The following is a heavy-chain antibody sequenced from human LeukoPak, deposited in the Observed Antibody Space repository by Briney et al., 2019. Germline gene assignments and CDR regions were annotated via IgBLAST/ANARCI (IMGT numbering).Heavy chain of an antibody. D-gene: IGHD2-15*01. CDR3: AFPELLRGDDAFDI. J-gene: IGHJ3*02. CDR2: INPNSGGT. V-gene: IGHV1-2*06. Sequence: ASVKVSCKASGYTFTGYYMHWVQQAPGQGLEWMGRINPNSGGTNYAQKFQGRVTMTRDTSISTAYMELSRLRSDDTAVYYCAFPELLRGDDAFDIWGQGTMVTVSS. CDR1: GYTFTGYY.